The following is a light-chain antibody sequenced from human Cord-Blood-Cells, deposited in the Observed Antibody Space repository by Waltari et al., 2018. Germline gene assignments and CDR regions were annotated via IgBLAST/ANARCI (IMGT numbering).Light chain of an antibody. J-gene: IGKJ1*01. V-gene: IGKV1-8*01. CDR1: QGISSY. CDR3: QQYYSYPRT. CDR2: AAS. Sequence: AIRMTQSPSSLSASTGDSVTITCRASQGISSYLGWYQQKPGKAPKLLIYAASTLQSGVPSRFSGSGSGTDFTLTISCLQSEDFATYYCQQYYSYPRTFGQGTKVEIK.